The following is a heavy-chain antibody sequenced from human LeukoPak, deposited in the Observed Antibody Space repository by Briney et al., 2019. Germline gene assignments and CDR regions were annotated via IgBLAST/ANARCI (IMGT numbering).Heavy chain of an antibody. CDR3: ARHYYDYVWGSYGIDY. Sequence: GESLKISCKGSGYSFTTYWIGWVRQMPGKGLEWMGIIYPGDSDTRYSPSFRGQVTMSADKSISTAYLQWSSLKASDTAMYYCARHYYDYVWGSYGIDYWGQGTLVTVSS. V-gene: IGHV5-51*01. J-gene: IGHJ4*02. CDR2: IYPGDSDT. D-gene: IGHD3-16*01. CDR1: GYSFTTYW.